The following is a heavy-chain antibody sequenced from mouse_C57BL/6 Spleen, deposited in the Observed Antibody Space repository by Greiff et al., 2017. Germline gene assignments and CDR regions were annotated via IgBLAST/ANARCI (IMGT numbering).Heavy chain of an antibody. CDR1: GYTFTSYG. D-gene: IGHD4-1*01. Sequence: EVQLQQSGAELVRPGSSVKMSCKTSGYTFTSYGINWVKQRPGQGLEWIGYIYLSNGYTEYNEKFKGKATLTSDTSSSTAYMQLSSLTSEDSAFYFCARWNCDGKILAYWGQGTLVTVSA. V-gene: IGHV1-58*01. J-gene: IGHJ3*01. CDR2: IYLSNGYT. CDR3: ARWNCDGKILAY.